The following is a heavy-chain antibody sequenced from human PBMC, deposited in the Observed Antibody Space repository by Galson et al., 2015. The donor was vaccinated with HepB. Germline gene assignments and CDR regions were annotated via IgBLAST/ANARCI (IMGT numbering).Heavy chain of an antibody. Sequence: CAISGDSVSSNSAAWNWIRQSPSRGLEWLGRTYYRSKWYNDYAVSVKSRITINPDTSKNQLSLQLNSVTPEDTAVYYCARDPWGDYAGNGWFDPWGQGTLVTVSS. CDR3: ARDPWGDYAGNGWFDP. J-gene: IGHJ5*02. CDR2: TYYRSKWYN. D-gene: IGHD4-17*01. CDR1: GDSVSSNSAA. V-gene: IGHV6-1*01.